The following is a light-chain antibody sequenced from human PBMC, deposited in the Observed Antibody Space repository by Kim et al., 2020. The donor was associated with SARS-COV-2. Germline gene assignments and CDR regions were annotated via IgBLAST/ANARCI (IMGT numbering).Light chain of an antibody. CDR2: DVT. CDR1: SSDVGGYNY. CDR3: TSYTRSDTLV. J-gene: IGLJ2*01. Sequence: GQSITMSCTGTSSDVGGYNYVSWYQQHPGKAPKLMIYDVTKRPSGVSNRFSGSKSGNTASLTISGLQAEDEADYYCTSYTRSDTLVFGGGTKLTVL. V-gene: IGLV2-14*03.